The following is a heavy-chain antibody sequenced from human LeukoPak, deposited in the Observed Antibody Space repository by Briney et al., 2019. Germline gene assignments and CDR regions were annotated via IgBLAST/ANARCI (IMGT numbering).Heavy chain of an antibody. CDR3: ARLVGSSSWFYYYGMDV. D-gene: IGHD6-13*01. CDR1: GGSISSSSYY. J-gene: IGHJ6*02. CDR2: IYYSGST. V-gene: IGHV4-39*07. Sequence: SETLSLTCTVSGGSISSSSYYWSWIRQSPGKGLEWIGSIYYSGSTYYNPSLKSRVTISVDTSKNQFSLKLSSVTAADTAVYYCARLVGSSSWFYYYGMDVWGQGTTVTVSS.